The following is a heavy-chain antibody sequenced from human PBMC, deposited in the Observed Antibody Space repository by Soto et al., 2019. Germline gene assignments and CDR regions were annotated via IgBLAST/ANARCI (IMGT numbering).Heavy chain of an antibody. CDR3: ARASITMIVVVTPGAFDI. Sequence: SETLSLTCAVYGGSFSGYYWSWIRQPPGKGLEWIGEINHSGSTNYNPSLKSRVTISVDTSKNQFSLKLSSVTAADTAVYYCARASITMIVVVTPGAFDIWGQGTMVTVSS. CDR1: GGSFSGYY. CDR2: INHSGST. D-gene: IGHD3-22*01. J-gene: IGHJ3*02. V-gene: IGHV4-34*01.